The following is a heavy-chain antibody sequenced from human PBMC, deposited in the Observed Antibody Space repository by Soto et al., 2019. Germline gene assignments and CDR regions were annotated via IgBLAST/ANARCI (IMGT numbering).Heavy chain of an antibody. Sequence: EVQLAQSGGGLVKPGGSLRLSCAASGLSFSNVWMSWVRQAPGKGLEWVGRIKSIPDGGTTDYSAPVKGRFSISRDDSRNTLYLQMNSLQTDDTAVYYCTTEIRWEVNNNNYWGQGTLVTVSS. CDR2: IKSIPDGGTT. CDR3: TTEIRWEVNNNNY. CDR1: GLSFSNVW. J-gene: IGHJ4*02. V-gene: IGHV3-15*01. D-gene: IGHD1-26*01.